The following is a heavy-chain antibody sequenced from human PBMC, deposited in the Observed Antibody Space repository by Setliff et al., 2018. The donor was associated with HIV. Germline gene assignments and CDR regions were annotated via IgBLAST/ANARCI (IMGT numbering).Heavy chain of an antibody. CDR3: ASLLSRGYYYDRSGYSYRDY. J-gene: IGHJ4*02. D-gene: IGHD3-22*01. V-gene: IGHV4-30-4*01. CDR1: GGSITAPYNY. CDR2: VSYSGAT. Sequence: SETLSLTCTVSGGSITAPYNYWSWIRQPPGKGLEWVGYVSYSGATYYNPSLKTRSAISVDPSKNQFSLKLSSVTAADTAVYYCASLLSRGYYYDRSGYSYRDYWGQGTLVTVSS.